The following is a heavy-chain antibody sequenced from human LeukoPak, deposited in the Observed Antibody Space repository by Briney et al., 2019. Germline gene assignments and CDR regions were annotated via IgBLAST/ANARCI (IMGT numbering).Heavy chain of an antibody. J-gene: IGHJ6*03. Sequence: GGSLRLSCAASGFTFSSYSMNWVRQAPGKGLEWVSSISSSSSYIYYADSVKGRFTISRDNAKNSLYLQMNSLRAEDTAVYYCARFGINIVATDYYYYYMDVWGKGTTVTVSS. V-gene: IGHV3-21*01. CDR1: GFTFSSYS. D-gene: IGHD5-12*01. CDR2: ISSSSSYI. CDR3: ARFGINIVATDYYYYYMDV.